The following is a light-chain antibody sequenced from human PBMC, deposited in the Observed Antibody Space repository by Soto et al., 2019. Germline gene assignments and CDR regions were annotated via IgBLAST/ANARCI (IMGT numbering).Light chain of an antibody. Sequence: DIQMTQSPSSLSAAIGARVSISCRASQSIGNYLNWYQQKPGKAPKLLIYAASSLQSGVPSRFSGSGSGTDFTLTINSLQPEDFATYYCQQYENLPLTFGGGTKVDIK. V-gene: IGKV1-39*01. CDR2: AAS. J-gene: IGKJ4*01. CDR3: QQYENLPLT. CDR1: QSIGNY.